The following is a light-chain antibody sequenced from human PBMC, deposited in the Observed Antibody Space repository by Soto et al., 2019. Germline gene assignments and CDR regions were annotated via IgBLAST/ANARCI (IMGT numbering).Light chain of an antibody. V-gene: IGLV4-69*01. CDR1: SGNSSYA. Sequence: QSVLTQSPSASASLGASVKLTCTLSSGNSSYAIAWHQQQPEKGPRYLMKLNSDGSHSKGDGIPDRFSGSSSGAERYLTISGLQSEDEADYYCQTWGTGISVFGGGTKLTVL. CDR2: LNSDGSH. CDR3: QTWGTGISV. J-gene: IGLJ2*01.